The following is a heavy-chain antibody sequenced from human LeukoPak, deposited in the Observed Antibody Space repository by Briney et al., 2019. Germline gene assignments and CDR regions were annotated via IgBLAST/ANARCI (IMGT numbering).Heavy chain of an antibody. CDR1: GFTFSNAW. CDR2: IKSKTDGGTT. Sequence: GGPLRLSCAASGFTFSNAWMSWVRQAPGKGLEWVGRIKSKTDGGTTDYAAPVKGRFTISRDDSKNTLYLQMNSLKTEDTAVYYCSRFYGDYYYYYGMDVWGQGTTVTVSS. D-gene: IGHD4-17*01. V-gene: IGHV3-15*01. J-gene: IGHJ6*02. CDR3: SRFYGDYYYYYGMDV.